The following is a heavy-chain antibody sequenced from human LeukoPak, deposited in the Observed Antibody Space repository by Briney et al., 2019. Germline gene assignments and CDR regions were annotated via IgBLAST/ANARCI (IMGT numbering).Heavy chain of an antibody. CDR2: IYYNGNT. Sequence: PSETLSLTCSVSDDAISTTAYYWGWVRQSPGKGLEWIWSIYYNGNTYYHPSLKSRISISIDTSENQFSLNLNSVTAADSAVYYCARHFRFLGFGELLAFDNWGQGTRVIVSS. J-gene: IGHJ4*02. CDR3: ARHFRFLGFGELLAFDN. V-gene: IGHV4-39*01. CDR1: DDAISTTAYY. D-gene: IGHD3-10*01.